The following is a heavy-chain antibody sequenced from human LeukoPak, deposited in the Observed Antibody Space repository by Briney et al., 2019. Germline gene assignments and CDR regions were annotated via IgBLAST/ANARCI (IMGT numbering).Heavy chain of an antibody. CDR3: AREDSSGWINWFDP. J-gene: IGHJ5*02. CDR2: IYYSGST. D-gene: IGHD6-19*01. Sequence: SETLSLTCTVSGGSISSYYWSWIRQPPGKGLEWIGYIYYSGSTNCNPSLKSRVTISVDTSKNQFSLKLSSVTAADTAVYYCAREDSSGWINWFDPWGQGTLVTVSS. V-gene: IGHV4-59*01. CDR1: GGSISSYY.